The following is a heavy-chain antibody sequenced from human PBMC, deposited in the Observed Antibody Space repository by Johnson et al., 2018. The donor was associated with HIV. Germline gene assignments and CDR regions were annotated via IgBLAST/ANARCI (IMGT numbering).Heavy chain of an antibody. D-gene: IGHD2-8*02. Sequence: MQLVESGGGVIRPGGSLRLSCAASGFTFDYYDMNWVRQVPGKGLEWVSGINWDGSRTGYVDSVKGRFTVSRDNAKNSLYLQMNSLRGEDTALYFCSRGDYCTAGVCYDEPFDIWGQGTMVTVSS. V-gene: IGHV3-20*04. CDR2: INWDGSRT. CDR1: GFTFDYYD. CDR3: SRGDYCTAGVCYDEPFDI. J-gene: IGHJ3*02.